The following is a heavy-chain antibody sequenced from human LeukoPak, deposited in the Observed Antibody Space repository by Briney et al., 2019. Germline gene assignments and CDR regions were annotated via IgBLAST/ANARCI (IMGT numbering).Heavy chain of an antibody. V-gene: IGHV4-34*01. CDR3: ARAVIVVLPAAEQSFDI. J-gene: IGHJ3*02. CDR2: INHSGST. Sequence: PSETLSLTCAVYGGSFSGYYWSWIRQPPGKGLEWIGEINHSGSTNYNPSLKSRVTISVDTSKNQFSLKLSSVTAADTAVYYCARAVIVVLPAAEQSFDIWGHGTMVTVSS. D-gene: IGHD2-2*01. CDR1: GGSFSGYY.